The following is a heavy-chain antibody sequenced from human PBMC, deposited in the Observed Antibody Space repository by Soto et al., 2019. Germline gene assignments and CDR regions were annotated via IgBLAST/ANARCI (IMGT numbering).Heavy chain of an antibody. CDR3: AKEEGPFAIFGVVTHYYYGLDV. J-gene: IGHJ6*02. CDR1: GFIFSSYG. D-gene: IGHD3-3*01. V-gene: IGHV3-30*18. CDR2: ISHDGSEI. Sequence: QVQLVESGGGVVQPGRSLRLSCAASGFIFSSYGMHWVRQAPGKGLEWVALISHDGSEIYYAHSVRGRFTISRDNSENTLYLRMNSLRDDDTALYYCAKEEGPFAIFGVVTHYYYGLDVWGQGTTVTVSS.